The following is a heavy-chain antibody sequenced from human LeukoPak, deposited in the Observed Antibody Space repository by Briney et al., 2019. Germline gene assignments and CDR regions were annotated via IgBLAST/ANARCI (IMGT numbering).Heavy chain of an antibody. J-gene: IGHJ4*02. CDR3: ARRRGYSYGIDY. V-gene: IGHV1-2*02. Sequence: ASVKVSCKASGYTFTGYYMHWMRQAPGQGLEWMGWINPNSGGTNYAQKFQGRVTMTRDTSISTAYMELSRLRSDDTAVYYCARRRGYSYGIDYWGQGTLVTVSS. CDR2: INPNSGGT. CDR1: GYTFTGYY. D-gene: IGHD5-18*01.